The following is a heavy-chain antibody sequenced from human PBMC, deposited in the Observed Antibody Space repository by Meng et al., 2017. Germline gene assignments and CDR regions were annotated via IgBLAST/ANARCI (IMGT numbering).Heavy chain of an antibody. D-gene: IGHD6-25*01. Sequence: QGPCVQSGAEVKKARASVTVSCKPSGYNFPDYYIHWVRRAPGQGLEWMGRINPKSGDTHYAQKFQARVTMTGDTSISTAYMELSGLRSDDTAMYYCARDEDISAAGKLFGDYWGQGTLVTVSS. V-gene: IGHV1-2*06. CDR1: GYNFPDYY. CDR2: INPKSGDT. CDR3: ARDEDISAAGKLFGDY. J-gene: IGHJ4*02.